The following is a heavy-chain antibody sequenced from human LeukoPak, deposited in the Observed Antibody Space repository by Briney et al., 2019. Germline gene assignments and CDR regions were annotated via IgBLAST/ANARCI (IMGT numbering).Heavy chain of an antibody. Sequence: GASVKVSCKASGYTFIGYYIHWVRQAPGQGLEWMGCINPNSGDTNYAQKFQGRVTMTRETSISTAYMELSRLRSDDTAVYYCAREFYYDSSTYSLNFDIWGQGTMVTVSS. CDR1: GYTFIGYY. J-gene: IGHJ3*02. D-gene: IGHD3-22*01. V-gene: IGHV1-2*02. CDR3: AREFYYDSSTYSLNFDI. CDR2: INPNSGDT.